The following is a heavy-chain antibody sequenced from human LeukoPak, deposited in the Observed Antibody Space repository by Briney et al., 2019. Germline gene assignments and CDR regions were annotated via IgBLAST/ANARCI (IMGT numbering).Heavy chain of an antibody. CDR3: AKDLNCGGDCYVSDY. CDR1: GFTFSSYG. Sequence: GRSLRLSCAASGFTFSSYGMTWVRQAPGKGLEWVSAVSGSGVSTYYADSVKGRFTISRDNSKNTLYLQMHSLRVEDTAVYYCAKDLNCGGDCYVSDYWGQGTLVTVSS. CDR2: VSGSGVST. J-gene: IGHJ4*02. V-gene: IGHV3-23*01. D-gene: IGHD2-21*02.